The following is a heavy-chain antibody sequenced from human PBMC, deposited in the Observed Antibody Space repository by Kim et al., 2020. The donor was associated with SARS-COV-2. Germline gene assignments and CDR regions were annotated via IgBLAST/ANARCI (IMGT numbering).Heavy chain of an antibody. Sequence: ASVKVSCKASGYTFTGYYMHWVRQAPGQGLEWMGWINPNSGGTNYAQKFQGWVTMTRDTSISTAYMELSRLRSDDTAVYYCARDKAAARTGYSSGWDYYYYYGMDVWGQGTTVTVSS. CDR2: INPNSGGT. D-gene: IGHD6-19*01. CDR1: GYTFTGYY. V-gene: IGHV1-2*04. J-gene: IGHJ6*02. CDR3: ARDKAAARTGYSSGWDYYYYYGMDV.